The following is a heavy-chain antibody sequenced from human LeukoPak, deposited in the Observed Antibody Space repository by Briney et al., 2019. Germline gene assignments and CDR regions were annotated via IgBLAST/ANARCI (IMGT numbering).Heavy chain of an antibody. CDR1: GFTFSSYV. CDR2: ISISADTT. V-gene: IGHV3-23*01. J-gene: IGHJ4*02. D-gene: IGHD3-10*01. Sequence: GGSLRLSCAASGFTFSSYVMSWVRQAPGKGLEWVSGISISADTTYYADSVKGRFTISRDNSKNTLYLQMSRLRADDTAIYYCAKDAGGFDYWGQGTLVIVSS. CDR3: AKDAGGFDY.